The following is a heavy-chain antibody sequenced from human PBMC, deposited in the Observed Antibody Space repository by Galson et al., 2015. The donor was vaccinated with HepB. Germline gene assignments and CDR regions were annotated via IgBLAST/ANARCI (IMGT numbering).Heavy chain of an antibody. V-gene: IGHV3-15*07. CDR1: GLTFSDAW. CDR3: TTGSGCSGGSCWHAF. Sequence: SLRLSCAASGLTFSDAWMFWVRQTPGKGLEWVGRIKSNTHGGTADYVAPVKGRFTISRDDSKNALFLQMNSLTSEDTGVYYCTTGSGCSGGSCWHAFWGQGTLVTVSS. D-gene: IGHD2-15*01. CDR2: IKSNTHGGTA. J-gene: IGHJ4*02.